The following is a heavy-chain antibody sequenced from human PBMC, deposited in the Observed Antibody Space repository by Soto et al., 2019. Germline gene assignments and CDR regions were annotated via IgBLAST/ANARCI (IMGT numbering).Heavy chain of an antibody. CDR1: GSTFSSSG. CDR2: HSNDGITK. D-gene: IGHD3-9*01. Sequence: QLVESGGGVVQPGRSLRLSCAASGSTFSSSGWHWVRQAPGKGLEWVAFHSNDGITKNYADSVKGRFTISRDNSKNTVFLQIDSLTGDDTAVYYCARDGPHFDGDVGGQGTTVTVSS. V-gene: IGHV3-30*03. CDR3: ARDGPHFDGDV. J-gene: IGHJ6*02.